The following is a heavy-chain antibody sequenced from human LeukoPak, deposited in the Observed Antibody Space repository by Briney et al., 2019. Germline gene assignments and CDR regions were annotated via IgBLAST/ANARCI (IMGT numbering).Heavy chain of an antibody. CDR1: GGSFSGYY. Sequence: DPSETLSLTCAVYGGSFSGYYWSWIRQPPGKGLEWIGEINHSGSTNYNPSLKSRVTISVDTSKNQFSLKLSSVTAADTAVYYCARGGIYYDSSGYLCNWFDPWGQGTLVTVSS. CDR3: ARGGIYYDSSGYLCNWFDP. V-gene: IGHV4-34*01. D-gene: IGHD3-22*01. J-gene: IGHJ5*02. CDR2: INHSGST.